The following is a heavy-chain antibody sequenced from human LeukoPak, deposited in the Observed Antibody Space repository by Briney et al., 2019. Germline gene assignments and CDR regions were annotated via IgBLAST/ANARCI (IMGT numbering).Heavy chain of an antibody. CDR2: INHSGST. CDR3: ARPFYYYGSGSYYNARDAFDI. V-gene: IGHV4-39*07. J-gene: IGHJ3*02. Sequence: SETLSLTCTVSGGSISSSSYYWGWIRQPPGKGLEWIGEINHSGSTNYNPSLKSRVTISVDTSKNQFSLKLSSVTAADTAVYYCARPFYYYGSGSYYNARDAFDIWGQGTMVTVSS. CDR1: GGSISSSSYY. D-gene: IGHD3-10*01.